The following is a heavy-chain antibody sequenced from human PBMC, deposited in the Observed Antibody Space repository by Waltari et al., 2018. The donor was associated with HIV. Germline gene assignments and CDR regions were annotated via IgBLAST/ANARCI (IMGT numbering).Heavy chain of an antibody. CDR1: GGTFSSYA. CDR2: LLPIFGTA. V-gene: IGHV1-69*12. J-gene: IGHJ6*02. CDR3: ASGRYYYDSSGYYCYYYDMDV. D-gene: IGHD3-22*01. Sequence: QVQLVQSGAEVKKPGSSVKVSCKASGGTFSSYAISWVRQAPGQGLEWMGGLLPIFGTANYAQKFQGRVTITADESTSTAYMELSSLRSEDTAVYYCASGRYYYDSSGYYCYYYDMDVWGQGTTVTVPS.